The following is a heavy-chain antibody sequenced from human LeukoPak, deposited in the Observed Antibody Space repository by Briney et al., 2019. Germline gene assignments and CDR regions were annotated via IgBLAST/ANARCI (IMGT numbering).Heavy chain of an antibody. V-gene: IGHV4-38-2*02. CDR3: ARMPIVGSRTYSNWYFDL. CDR2: IYHSGNA. CDR1: GYSITSGYY. J-gene: IGHJ2*01. Sequence: PSETLSLTCTVSGYSITSGYYWVWIRQPPGKGLEYIGSIYHSGNAYYNPSLKSRVAISVDTSKNQFSLQLSSVTAADTAVYYCARMPIVGSRTYSNWYFDLWGRGTLVTVSS. D-gene: IGHD2-21*01.